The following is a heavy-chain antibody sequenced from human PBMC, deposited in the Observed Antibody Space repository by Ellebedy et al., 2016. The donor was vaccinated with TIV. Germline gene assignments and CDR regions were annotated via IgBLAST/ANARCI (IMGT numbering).Heavy chain of an antibody. V-gene: IGHV4-59*01. CDR1: DGSIRSYH. CDR3: ARTSTMVRGALDY. CDR2: FHYSGTT. D-gene: IGHD3-10*01. Sequence: SETLSLTXTVSDGSIRSYHWSWIRQSPGKGLEWIGYFHYSGTTNYNPFLKSRLSISVDTSKNQFSLNLSSVTAADTGVYYCARTSTMVRGALDYWGQGTLVTVSS. J-gene: IGHJ4*02.